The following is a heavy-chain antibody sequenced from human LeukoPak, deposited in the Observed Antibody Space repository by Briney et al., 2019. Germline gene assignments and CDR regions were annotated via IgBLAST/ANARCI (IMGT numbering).Heavy chain of an antibody. CDR1: GFTFTNYA. V-gene: IGHV3-23*01. CDR3: ASRTWTGAGYYAFDI. J-gene: IGHJ3*02. Sequence: GGSLRLSCAASGFTFTNYAVSWVRQAPGKGLEWVSAGGSGGGTYYADSVKGRFTISRDNSGNTLSLQMNSLRVEDTAVYFCASRTWTGAGYYAFDIWGQGTMVTVSS. D-gene: IGHD3/OR15-3a*01. CDR2: GGSGGGT.